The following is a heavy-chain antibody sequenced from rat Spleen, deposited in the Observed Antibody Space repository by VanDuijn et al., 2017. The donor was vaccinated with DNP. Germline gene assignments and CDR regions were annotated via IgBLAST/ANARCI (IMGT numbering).Heavy chain of an antibody. CDR3: ARWADYFDY. CDR1: GFTFSDYY. Sequence: EVQLVESGGGLVQPGRSLKLSCAASGFTFSDYYMAWVRQAPTKGLEWVAYISYNGGSTYNGDSVKGRFTISRDNAKSTLYLQMNSLRPEDMATYYCARWADYFDYWGQGVMVTVSS. CDR2: ISYNGGST. V-gene: IGHV5-22*01. D-gene: IGHD4-6*01. J-gene: IGHJ2*01.